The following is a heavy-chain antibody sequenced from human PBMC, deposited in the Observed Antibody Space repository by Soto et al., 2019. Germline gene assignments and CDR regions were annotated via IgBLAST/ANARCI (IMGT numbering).Heavy chain of an antibody. CDR3: ARDSFVSSGGGVNDTFDI. CDR2: IYHSDNT. D-gene: IGHD3-22*01. Sequence: QLQLQESGSGLVQPSQTLSLTCAVSGGSISSGGYSYSWIRQPPGKGLEWIGCIYHSDNTRYSPSLKSRVTISVDRSKNQFSLQLSSVTAADTAVYYCARDSFVSSGGGVNDTFDIWGPGTMVTVSS. V-gene: IGHV4-30-2*01. J-gene: IGHJ3*02. CDR1: GGSISSGGYS.